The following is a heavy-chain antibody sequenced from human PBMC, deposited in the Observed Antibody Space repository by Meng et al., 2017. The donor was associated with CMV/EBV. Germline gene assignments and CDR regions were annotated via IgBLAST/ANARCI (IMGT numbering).Heavy chain of an antibody. V-gene: IGHV3-53*01. J-gene: IGHJ4*02. Sequence: ETLSLTCAASGFTVSSNYMSWVRQALGKGLEWVSVIYSGGSTYYADSVKGRFTISRDNSKNTLYLQMNSLRAEDTAVYYCARDGVAGIDYWGQGTLVTVSS. D-gene: IGHD6-19*01. CDR1: GFTVSSNY. CDR3: ARDGVAGIDY. CDR2: IYSGGST.